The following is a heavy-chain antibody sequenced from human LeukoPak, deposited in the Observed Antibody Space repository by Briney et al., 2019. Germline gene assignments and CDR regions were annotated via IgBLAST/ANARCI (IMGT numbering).Heavy chain of an antibody. J-gene: IGHJ4*02. CDR3: ARLRVRYCSSTSCSGFDY. CDR2: INHSGST. V-gene: IGHV4-34*01. D-gene: IGHD2-2*01. Sequence: SETLSLTCAVYGGSFSGYYWSWIRQPPGKGLEWIGEINHSGSTNYNPSLKSRVTIPVDTSKNQFSLKLSSVTAADTAVYYCARLRVRYCSSTSCSGFDYWGQGTLVTVSS. CDR1: GGSFSGYY.